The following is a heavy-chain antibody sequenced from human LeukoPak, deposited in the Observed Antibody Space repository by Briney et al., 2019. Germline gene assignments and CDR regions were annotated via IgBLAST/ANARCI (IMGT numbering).Heavy chain of an antibody. CDR1: GYSFTNYW. CDR2: IYTVDSDT. CDR3: ARGGSGWYFDY. Sequence: GESLKISCKGSGYSFTNYWTGWVRQMPGKGLEYMGIIYTVDSDTKYNPSFQGQVTISVDKSINTAYLLWTSLKASDTAMYYCARGGSGWYFDYWGHGSLVTVSS. J-gene: IGHJ4*03. V-gene: IGHV5-51*01. D-gene: IGHD6-19*01.